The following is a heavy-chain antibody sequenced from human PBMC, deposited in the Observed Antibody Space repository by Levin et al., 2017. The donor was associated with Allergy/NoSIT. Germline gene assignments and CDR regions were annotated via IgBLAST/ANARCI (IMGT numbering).Heavy chain of an antibody. Sequence: PGGSLRLSCTASGFIFDNYAMHWVRQVPGKGLEWVSGISSNSGRIAYADSVKGRFTVSRDNAKNSLYLQMKSLRAEDTALYYCANDRDTLGDDGMDVWGQGTTVTVSS. CDR1: GFIFDNYA. V-gene: IGHV3-9*01. CDR3: ANDRDTLGDDGMDV. D-gene: IGHD5-18*01. CDR2: ISSNSGRI. J-gene: IGHJ6*02.